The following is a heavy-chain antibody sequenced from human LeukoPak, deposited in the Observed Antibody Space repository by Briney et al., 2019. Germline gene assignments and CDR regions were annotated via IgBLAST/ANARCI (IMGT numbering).Heavy chain of an antibody. CDR2: ISGSAAGT. Sequence: QPGGSLRLSCAASGFTFSSYAMSWVRQAPGKGLEWVSGISGSAAGTYYADSVKGRFTISRDNFKNAVYPQMSSLRAEDTAVYYCAKRPSGSYRALDYWGQGTLVTVSS. D-gene: IGHD1-26*01. J-gene: IGHJ4*02. CDR3: AKRPSGSYRALDY. CDR1: GFTFSSYA. V-gene: IGHV3-23*01.